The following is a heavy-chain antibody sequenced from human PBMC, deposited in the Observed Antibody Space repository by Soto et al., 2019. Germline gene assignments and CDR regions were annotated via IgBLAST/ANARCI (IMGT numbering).Heavy chain of an antibody. CDR2: ISSSSSYI. Sequence: GGSLRLSCAASGFTFSSYSMNWVRQAPGKGLEWVASISSSSSYIYYADSVKGRFTISRDKANNSLYLQMNSMRAEDTAVYYCARDQSIVVVTEGAFDIWGQGTMVTVSS. CDR3: ARDQSIVVVTEGAFDI. V-gene: IGHV3-21*01. J-gene: IGHJ3*02. D-gene: IGHD3-22*01. CDR1: GFTFSSYS.